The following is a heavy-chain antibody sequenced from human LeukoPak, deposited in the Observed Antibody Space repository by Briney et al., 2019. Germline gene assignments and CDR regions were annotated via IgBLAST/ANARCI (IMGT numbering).Heavy chain of an antibody. J-gene: IGHJ4*02. CDR2: ISYDASNK. Sequence: GRSLRLSCAASGFTFSSYGMHWVRQAPGKGLEWMAVISYDASNKYYADSMKGRFTISRDNSKNTLYLQMNSLGAEDTAVYYCAKDGWNYPYYFDYWGQGTLVTVSS. V-gene: IGHV3-30*18. D-gene: IGHD1-7*01. CDR1: GFTFSSYG. CDR3: AKDGWNYPYYFDY.